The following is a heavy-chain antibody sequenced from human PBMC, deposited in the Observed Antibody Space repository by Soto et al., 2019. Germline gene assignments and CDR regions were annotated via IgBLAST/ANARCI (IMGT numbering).Heavy chain of an antibody. CDR2: IIPILGIA. J-gene: IGHJ4*02. V-gene: IGHV1-69*04. CDR1: GGTFSSHT. CDR3: ARDNCSGGRCYSD. D-gene: IGHD2-15*01. Sequence: ASVKVSCKASGGTFSSHTISWVRQAPGQGLEWMGRIIPILGIANYAQKFQGRVTITADKSTSTAYMELSSLRSEDTAVYYCARDNCSGGRCYSDWGQGTLVTVSS.